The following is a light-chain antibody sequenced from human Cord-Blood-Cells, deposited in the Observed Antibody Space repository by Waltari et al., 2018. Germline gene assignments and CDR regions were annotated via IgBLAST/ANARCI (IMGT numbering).Light chain of an antibody. V-gene: IGKV1-33*01. Sequence: DIQMTQSPSSLSASVGDRVTITCQAGQEISNYLNWYQQKPGKAPKLLIYDASNLETGVPSRFSGSGSGTDFTFTISSLQPEDIATYYCQQYDNLPLTFGGGTKVEIK. CDR3: QQYDNLPLT. CDR1: QEISNY. J-gene: IGKJ4*01. CDR2: DAS.